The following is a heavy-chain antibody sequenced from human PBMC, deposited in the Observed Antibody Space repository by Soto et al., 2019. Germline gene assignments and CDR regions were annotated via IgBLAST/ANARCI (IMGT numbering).Heavy chain of an antibody. D-gene: IGHD6-19*01. CDR1: GGTFSSYA. V-gene: IGHV1-69*13. CDR2: IIPILGTA. CDR3: ARVDSSGWYNTFDY. Sequence: ASVKVSCKASGGTFSSYAISWVRQAPGQGLEWMGGIIPILGTANYAQKFQGRVTITADESTSTAYMELSSLRSEDTAVYYCARVDSSGWYNTFDYWGQGTLVTVSS. J-gene: IGHJ4*02.